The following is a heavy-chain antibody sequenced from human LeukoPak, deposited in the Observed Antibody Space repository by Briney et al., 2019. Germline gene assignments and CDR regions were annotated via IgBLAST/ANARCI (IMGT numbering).Heavy chain of an antibody. CDR3: ARSAIDAFDI. J-gene: IGHJ3*02. CDR1: GGSISSYY. D-gene: IGHD6-25*01. Sequence: PSETLSLACTVSGGSISSYYWNWIRQPPGEGLEWIGYIYYSGSTNYNPSLKSRVTISVDTSKNQFSLKLSSVTAADTAVYYCARSAIDAFDIWGQGTMVTVSS. CDR2: IYYSGST. V-gene: IGHV4-59*08.